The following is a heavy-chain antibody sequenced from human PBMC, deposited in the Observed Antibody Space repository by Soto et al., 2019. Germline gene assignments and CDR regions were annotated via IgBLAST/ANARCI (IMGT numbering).Heavy chain of an antibody. CDR2: MSGSGSSI. CDR1: GFVFSDYV. D-gene: IGHD1-20*01. V-gene: IGHV3-23*04. Sequence: VRLVESGGGVVQPGRSLRLSCAASGFVFSDYVIHWVRQAPGKGLEWVSSMSGSGSSIYYADSVKGRFTITRDKSKKTLYLQMNSLRAEDTAVYWCARDNWNGAYYGLDVWGQGTTVTVS. CDR3: ARDNWNGAYYGLDV. J-gene: IGHJ6*02.